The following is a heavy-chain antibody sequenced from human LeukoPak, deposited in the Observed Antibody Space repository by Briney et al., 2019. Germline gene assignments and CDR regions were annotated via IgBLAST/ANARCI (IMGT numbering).Heavy chain of an antibody. CDR1: GFTFSSYA. D-gene: IGHD1-26*01. J-gene: IGHJ4*02. V-gene: IGHV3-64*01. CDR3: ARVVVGATNYFDY. Sequence: GGSLRLSCAASGFTFSSYAMHWVLQAPGKGLEYVSAISSNGGSTYYANSVKGRFTISRDNSKNTLYLQMGSLRAEDMAVYYCARVVVGATNYFDYWGQGTLVTVSS. CDR2: ISSNGGST.